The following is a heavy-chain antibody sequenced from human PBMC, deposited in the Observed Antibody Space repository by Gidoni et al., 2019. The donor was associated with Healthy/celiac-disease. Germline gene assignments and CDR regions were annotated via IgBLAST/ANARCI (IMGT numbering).Heavy chain of an antibody. CDR3: ARVGYDSSGYSRALGDWFDP. V-gene: IGHV3-66*01. D-gene: IGHD3-22*01. J-gene: IGHJ5*02. CDR1: GFTVSSNY. CDR2: IYSGGST. Sequence: EVQLVESGGGLVQPGGSLRLSCAASGFTVSSNYMSWVRQAPGKGLEWVSVIYSGGSTYYADSVKGRFTISRDNSKNTLYLQMNSLRAEDTAVYYCARVGYDSSGYSRALGDWFDPWGQGTLVTVSS.